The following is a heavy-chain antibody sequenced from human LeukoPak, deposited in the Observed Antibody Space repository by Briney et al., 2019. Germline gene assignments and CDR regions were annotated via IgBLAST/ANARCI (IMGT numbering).Heavy chain of an antibody. J-gene: IGHJ4*02. V-gene: IGHV4-34*01. CDR3: ARGRRQGRITMVRGVPSLYYFDY. CDR2: INHSGST. CDR1: GGSFSGYY. D-gene: IGHD3-10*01. Sequence: SETLSLTCAVYGGSFSGYYWSWIRQPPGKGLEWIGEINHSGSTNYNPSLKSRVTISVDTSKNQFSLKLSSVTAADTAVYYCARGRRQGRITMVRGVPSLYYFDYWGQGTLVTVSS.